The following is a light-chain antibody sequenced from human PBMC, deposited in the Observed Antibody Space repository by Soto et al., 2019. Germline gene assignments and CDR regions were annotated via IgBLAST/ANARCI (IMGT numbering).Light chain of an antibody. CDR3: SSYTTSNTRQIV. CDR1: SSDVGGYNY. J-gene: IGLJ1*01. V-gene: IGLV2-14*03. CDR2: DVS. Sequence: QSALTQPASVSGSPGQSITISCTGTSSDVGGYNYVSWYQHHPGKAPKLLIYDVSNRPSGVSNRFSGSKSDNTACLTISGLQPEDEADYYCSSYTTSNTRQIVFGTGTKLTVL.